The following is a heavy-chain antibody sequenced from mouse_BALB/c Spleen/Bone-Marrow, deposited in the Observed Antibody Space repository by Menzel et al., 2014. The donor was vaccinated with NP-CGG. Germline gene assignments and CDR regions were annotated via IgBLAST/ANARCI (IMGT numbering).Heavy chain of an antibody. CDR2: ISNGGSYT. Sequence: EVHLVESGGSLMKPGGSLKLSCAASGFTFSDYYMYWVRQTPEKRLEWVATISNGGSYTYYPDSVKGRFTISRDNAKNNLYLQMSSLKSEDTAMYYCARDSLYYYGSSYGYFDVWGAGTTVTVSS. V-gene: IGHV5-4*02. CDR1: GFTFSDYY. J-gene: IGHJ1*01. D-gene: IGHD1-1*01. CDR3: ARDSLYYYGSSYGYFDV.